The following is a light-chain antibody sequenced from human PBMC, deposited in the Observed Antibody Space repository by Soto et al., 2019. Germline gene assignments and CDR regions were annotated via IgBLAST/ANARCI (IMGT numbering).Light chain of an antibody. CDR1: QNIIFY. V-gene: IGKV1-39*01. CDR2: AAS. J-gene: IGKJ5*01. CDR3: QQYNNWPLT. Sequence: DIQMTQSPSTLSAFVGATVTITCKASQNIIFYLNWYQQKPGEAPKLLIYAASNLQSGVPSRFSGSGSGTEFTLTISSLQSEDFAVYYCQQYNNWPLTFGQGARLE.